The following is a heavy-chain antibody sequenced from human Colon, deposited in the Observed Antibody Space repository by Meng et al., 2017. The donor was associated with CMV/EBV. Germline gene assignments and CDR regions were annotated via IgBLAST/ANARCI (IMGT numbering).Heavy chain of an antibody. Sequence: SETLSLTCTVSGGSVSPHYWSWIRQPPGKGLEWIGYIFYGGTTNYNVSLKRRLTISVDTSKNQVFLELRAVTAADTAVYYCAKEGADNGFDPWGQGIPVTVSS. V-gene: IGHV4-59*02. CDR1: GGSVSPHY. D-gene: IGHD1-26*01. J-gene: IGHJ5*02. CDR2: IFYGGTT. CDR3: AKEGADNGFDP.